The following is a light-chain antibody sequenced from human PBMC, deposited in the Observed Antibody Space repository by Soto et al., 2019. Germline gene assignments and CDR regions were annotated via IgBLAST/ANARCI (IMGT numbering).Light chain of an antibody. Sequence: AIQLTQSPSSLSASVGDRVTITCRASQGISSSLAWYQQKPGKTPNLLIYDASSLESGVPSRFSGSGYGTDFTLTISSLQPEDCATYYCQQFNSYPPLTFGGGTKVEI. CDR2: DAS. CDR3: QQFNSYPPLT. CDR1: QGISSS. V-gene: IGKV1-13*02. J-gene: IGKJ4*01.